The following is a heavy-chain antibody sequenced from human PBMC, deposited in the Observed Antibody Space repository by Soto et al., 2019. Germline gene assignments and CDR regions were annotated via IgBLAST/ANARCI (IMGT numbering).Heavy chain of an antibody. CDR1: SFTFNDAW. V-gene: IGHV3-15*07. CDR3: TTDSYYYSSGYRVWALDY. CDR2: IKSKTDGGTT. Sequence: EAQLVESGGGLVKPGGSLRLSCAASSFTFNDAWMNWVRQVPGKGLEWVGRIKSKTDGGTTDYAAPVKGRFTISRDDSKNMLHLQMNSLKTEDTAVYYCTTDSYYYSSGYRVWALDYWGQGTLVTVSS. D-gene: IGHD3-22*01. J-gene: IGHJ4*02.